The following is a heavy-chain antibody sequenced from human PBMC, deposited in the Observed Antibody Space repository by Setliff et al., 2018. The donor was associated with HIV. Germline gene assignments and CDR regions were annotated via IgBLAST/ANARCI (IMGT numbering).Heavy chain of an antibody. CDR2: IGGHGSII. V-gene: IGHV3-48*03. CDR3: AAVPWGHSSLIIDH. J-gene: IGHJ4*02. Sequence: PGGSLRLSCAASELTFSNYAMTWVRQAPGKGLEWISFIGGHGSIIHYADSVKGRFTISRDNAKNSVYLQMHSLRVEDTAVYYCAAVPWGHSSLIIDHWGQGTPVTVSS. D-gene: IGHD3-16*01. CDR1: ELTFSNYA.